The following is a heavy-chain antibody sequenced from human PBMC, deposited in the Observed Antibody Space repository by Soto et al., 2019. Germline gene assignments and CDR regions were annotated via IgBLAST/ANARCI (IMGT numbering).Heavy chain of an antibody. CDR1: GGTFSSYA. CDR3: ASVAAKYYYYGMDV. V-gene: IGHV1-69*12. Sequence: QVQLVQSGAEVKKPGSSVKVSCKASGGTFSSYAINWVRQAPGQGLEGMGGIIPIFGTADYAQKFQGRVTITADESTTTAYMQLSSLRSEDTAVYYCASVAAKYYYYGMDVWGQGTTVTVSS. D-gene: IGHD1-26*01. CDR2: IIPIFGTA. J-gene: IGHJ6*02.